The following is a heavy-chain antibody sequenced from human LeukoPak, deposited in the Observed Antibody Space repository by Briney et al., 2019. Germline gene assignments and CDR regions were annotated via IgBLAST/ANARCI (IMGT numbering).Heavy chain of an antibody. CDR2: ISSSSSYI. CDR1: GFTSSSYG. D-gene: IGHD2-15*01. J-gene: IGHJ4*02. Sequence: GGSLRLSCAASGFTSSSYGVNWVRQAPGKGLEWVSSISSSSSYIYYADSVKGRFTISRDNAKNSLYLQMNSLRAEDTAVYYCARGGSSVVVVAATGHYFDYWGQGILVTVSS. V-gene: IGHV3-21*01. CDR3: ARGGSSVVVVAATGHYFDY.